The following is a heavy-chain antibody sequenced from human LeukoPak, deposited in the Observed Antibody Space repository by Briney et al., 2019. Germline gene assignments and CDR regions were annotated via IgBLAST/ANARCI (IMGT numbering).Heavy chain of an antibody. V-gene: IGHV1-69*05. J-gene: IGHJ4*02. CDR2: IIPIFGTA. CDR3: ATWPLRFLEFDYFDY. Sequence: SVKVSCEASGGTLSSYAIRWVRQAPGQGLEWMGGIIPIFGTANYAQKFQGRVTITTDESTSTAYMELSSLRSEDTAVYYCATWPLRFLEFDYFDYWGQGTLVTVSS. CDR1: GGTLSSYA. D-gene: IGHD3-3*01.